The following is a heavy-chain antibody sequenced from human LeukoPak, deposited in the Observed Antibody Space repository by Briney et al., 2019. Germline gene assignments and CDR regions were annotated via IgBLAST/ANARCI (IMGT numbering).Heavy chain of an antibody. CDR1: GFTFYSYA. CDR3: ARDLWHYDSSGPHYFDY. V-gene: IGHV3-7*01. D-gene: IGHD3-22*01. J-gene: IGHJ4*02. CDR2: IKQDGSEK. Sequence: GGSLRLSCAASGFTFYSYAMSWVRQAPGKGLEWVANIKQDGSEKYYVDSVKGRFTISRDNAKSSLYLQMNSLRAEDTAVYYCARDLWHYDSSGPHYFDYWGQGTLVTVSS.